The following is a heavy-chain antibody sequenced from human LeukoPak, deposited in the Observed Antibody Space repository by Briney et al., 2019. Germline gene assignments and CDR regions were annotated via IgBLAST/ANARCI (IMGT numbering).Heavy chain of an antibody. D-gene: IGHD3-22*01. CDR1: GYSFSSYG. J-gene: IGHJ4*02. Sequence: ASVKVSCKASGYSFSSYGISWVRQAPGQGLEWMGWINAYNGNTNYAQQLQGRVTMTTDTSTSTANMELRSLRSDDTAVYYCARAHPEYYDSRGRNPLDYWGQGTLVTVST. CDR2: INAYNGNT. V-gene: IGHV1-18*01. CDR3: ARAHPEYYDSRGRNPLDY.